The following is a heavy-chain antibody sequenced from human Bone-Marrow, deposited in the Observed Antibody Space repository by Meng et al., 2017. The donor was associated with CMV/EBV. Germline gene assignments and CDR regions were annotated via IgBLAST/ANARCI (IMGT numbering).Heavy chain of an antibody. Sequence: GESLKISCTASGFTFSSFEMNWVRQAPGKGLEWVANIKQDGSEKYYVDSVKGRFTISRDNAKNSLYLQMNSLRAEDTAVYYCARGGELLFCWGQGTLVTVSS. CDR1: GFTFSSFE. V-gene: IGHV3-7*01. D-gene: IGHD1-26*01. CDR3: ARGGELLFC. J-gene: IGHJ4*02. CDR2: IKQDGSEK.